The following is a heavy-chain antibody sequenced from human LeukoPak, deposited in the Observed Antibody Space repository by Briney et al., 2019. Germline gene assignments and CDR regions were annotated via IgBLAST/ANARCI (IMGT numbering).Heavy chain of an antibody. D-gene: IGHD4-11*01. CDR2: ISSDGSST. V-gene: IGHV3-74*03. CDR1: GFTFRNHW. J-gene: IGHJ4*02. CDR3: ARDQRVTGLPDIDH. Sequence: GGSLRLSCAASGFTFRNHWMHWVRQTPGKGLVWVSRISSDGSSTTYADSVKGRFTISRDNAKNTLYLQMNNLRAEDTAMYYCARDQRVTGLPDIDHWGQGALGLVSS.